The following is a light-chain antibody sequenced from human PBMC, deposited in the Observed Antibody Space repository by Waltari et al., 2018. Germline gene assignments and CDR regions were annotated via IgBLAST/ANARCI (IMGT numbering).Light chain of an antibody. CDR2: DVS. CDR3: QQRYDWPIT. Sequence: EIVLTQSPATLSLSPGERATLSCRASQRIDSQLAWYQQKPGQAPSLLIHDVSNRATGVPARFSGSGSGTGFTLSISSLEPEDSAFYYCQQRYDWPITFGGGTKVEIK. J-gene: IGKJ4*01. CDR1: QRIDSQ. V-gene: IGKV3-11*01.